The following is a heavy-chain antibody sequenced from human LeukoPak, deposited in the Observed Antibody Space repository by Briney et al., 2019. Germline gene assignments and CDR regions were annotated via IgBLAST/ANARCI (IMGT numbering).Heavy chain of an antibody. CDR1: GFTFISYT. V-gene: IGHV3-21*01. CDR3: ARGSSGAGYYFDY. J-gene: IGHJ4*02. CDR2: ISSSRNYK. D-gene: IGHD3-22*01. Sequence: GGSLRLSCEASGFTFISYTMNWVRQAPGKGLEWVSSISSSRNYKYYSDSVKGRFTISTDNAKYSLDLQMNSLRVEDTALYYCARGSSGAGYYFDYWGLGTLVTVSS.